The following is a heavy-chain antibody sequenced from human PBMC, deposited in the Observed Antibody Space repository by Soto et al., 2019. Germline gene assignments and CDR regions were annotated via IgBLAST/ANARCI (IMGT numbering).Heavy chain of an antibody. D-gene: IGHD3-3*01. CDR1: GGSISSGGYY. J-gene: IGHJ4*02. V-gene: IGHV4-31*03. Sequence: SETLSLTCTVSGGSISSGGYYWSWIRQHPGKGLEWIGYIYYSGSTYYNPSLKSRVTISVDTSKNQFSLKLSSVTAADTAVHYCARGFTYYDFWSGYSYYFDYWDQGTLVTVSS. CDR2: IYYSGST. CDR3: ARGFTYYDFWSGYSYYFDY.